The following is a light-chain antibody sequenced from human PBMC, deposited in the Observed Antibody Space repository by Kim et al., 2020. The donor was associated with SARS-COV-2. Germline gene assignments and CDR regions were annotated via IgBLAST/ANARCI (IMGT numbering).Light chain of an antibody. CDR1: QSVSSSY. J-gene: IGKJ4*01. V-gene: IGKV3-20*01. Sequence: EIVLTQSPGTLSLSPGERATLSCRASQSVSSSYLAWHQQIPGHAPILLIYGATSKATGTPDRFSGSGSETDFTITISRLEPEDFAVYYCQHYGMKLTFGGGTKVDIK. CDR3: QHYGMKLT. CDR2: GAT.